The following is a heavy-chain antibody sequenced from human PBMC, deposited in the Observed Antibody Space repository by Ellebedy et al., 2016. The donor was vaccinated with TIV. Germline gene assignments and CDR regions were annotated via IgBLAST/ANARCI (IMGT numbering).Heavy chain of an antibody. J-gene: IGHJ4*02. CDR1: GFTFSSYA. V-gene: IGHV3-30-3*01. D-gene: IGHD3-10*01. CDR2: ISYDGSNK. CDR3: ARDRNYYGSGSPDY. Sequence: GESLKISXAASGFTFSSYAMHWVRQAPGKGLEWVAVISYDGSNKYYADSVKGRFTISRDNSKNTLYLQMNSLRAEDTAVYYCARDRNYYGSGSPDYWGQGTLVTVSS.